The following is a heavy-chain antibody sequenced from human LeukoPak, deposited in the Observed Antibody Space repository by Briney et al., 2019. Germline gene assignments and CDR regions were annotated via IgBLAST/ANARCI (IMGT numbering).Heavy chain of an antibody. CDR1: GYTFTSYA. CDR3: ARDRYGDGFAHFDY. D-gene: IGHD5-24*01. Sequence: AASVKVSCKASGYTFTSYAMHWVRQPPGQGLEWMGWITPSGGTNYPQKFQGRVAITRDTSIATAYMDLSRLTSDDTAVYYCARDRYGDGFAHFDYWGQGALVTVSS. J-gene: IGHJ4*02. CDR2: ITPSGGT. V-gene: IGHV1-2*02.